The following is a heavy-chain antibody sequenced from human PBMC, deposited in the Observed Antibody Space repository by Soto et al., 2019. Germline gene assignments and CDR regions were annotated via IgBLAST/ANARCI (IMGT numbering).Heavy chain of an antibody. V-gene: IGHV1-69*12. CDR2: IIPIFGTA. D-gene: IGHD2-2*01. Sequence: QVQLVQSGAEVMKPGSSVKVSSKASGGTFSSYAISWVRQAPGQGLEWMGGIIPIFGTANYAQKFQGRVTITADESTSTAYMELSSLRSEDTAVYYCARDGLGYCISTSCYIYWYFDLWGRGTLVTVSS. J-gene: IGHJ2*01. CDR1: GGTFSSYA. CDR3: ARDGLGYCISTSCYIYWYFDL.